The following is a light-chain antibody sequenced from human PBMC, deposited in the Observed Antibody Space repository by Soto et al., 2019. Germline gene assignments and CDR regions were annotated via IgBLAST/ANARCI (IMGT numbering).Light chain of an antibody. Sequence: QSALTQPASVSGSPGQSITISCTGTSSDVGGYNHVSWYQQHPGKAPKLMIFEVNNRPSGVSNRFSGSKSGNTASPTISGLQAEDESDYYCSSYTRSSTPVFGGGTKLTVL. CDR1: SSDVGGYNH. V-gene: IGLV2-14*01. J-gene: IGLJ2*01. CDR3: SSYTRSSTPV. CDR2: EVN.